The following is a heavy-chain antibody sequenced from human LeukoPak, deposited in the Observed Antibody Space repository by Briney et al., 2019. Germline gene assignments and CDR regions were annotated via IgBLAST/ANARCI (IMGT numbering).Heavy chain of an antibody. CDR1: GFTFDDHA. J-gene: IGHJ4*02. D-gene: IGHD6-13*01. CDR3: TKGLRFAAALTPFDY. CDR2: ISWDGGTT. Sequence: GGSLRLSCAASGFTFDDHAMHWVRQAPGKGLEWISLISWDGGTTYYADSVKGRFTISRDNSKNSVYLQMNSLRPEDTAIYYCTKGLRFAAALTPFDYWGQGTLVTVSS. V-gene: IGHV3-43D*03.